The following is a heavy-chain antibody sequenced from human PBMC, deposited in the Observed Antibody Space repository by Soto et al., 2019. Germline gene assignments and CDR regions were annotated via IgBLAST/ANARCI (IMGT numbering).Heavy chain of an antibody. V-gene: IGHV4-59*12. J-gene: IGHJ4*02. D-gene: IGHD7-27*01. CDR2: IYYSGIT. CDR1: GGSISSYY. CDR3: ARGWGRIFDY. Sequence: PSETLSLTCTVSGGSISSYYWSWIRKPPGKGLEWNGYIYYSGITNYNPSLKSRVTISVDTSKNQFSLKLSSVTAADTAVYYCARGWGRIFDYWGQGTLVTVSS.